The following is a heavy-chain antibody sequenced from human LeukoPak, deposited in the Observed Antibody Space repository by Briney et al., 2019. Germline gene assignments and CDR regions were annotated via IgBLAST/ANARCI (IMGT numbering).Heavy chain of an antibody. Sequence: SETLSLTCTVSGGSISSNYWSWIRQPPGKGLEWIAYIYYSGSSNCNPSLKSRVTISGDTSKNQFSLKLNSVTAADTAVYYCARTTSGVGGFDSWGQGTLVTVSS. CDR2: IYYSGSS. J-gene: IGHJ4*02. CDR3: ARTTSGVGGFDS. CDR1: GGSISSNY. V-gene: IGHV4-59*01. D-gene: IGHD6-19*01.